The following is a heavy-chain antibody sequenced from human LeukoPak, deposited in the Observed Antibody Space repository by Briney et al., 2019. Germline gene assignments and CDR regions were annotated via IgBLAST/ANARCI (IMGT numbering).Heavy chain of an antibody. V-gene: IGHV4-38-2*02. J-gene: IGHJ5*02. D-gene: IGHD3-10*01. CDR3: ARVGAHYYGSGSSIDP. Sequence: SETLSLTCTVSGYSISSGYYWGWIRQPPGKGLEWIGSIYHSGSTYYNPSLKSRVTIPVDTSKNQFSLKLSSVTAADTAVYYCARVGAHYYGSGSSIDPWGQGTLVTVSS. CDR2: IYHSGST. CDR1: GYSISSGYY.